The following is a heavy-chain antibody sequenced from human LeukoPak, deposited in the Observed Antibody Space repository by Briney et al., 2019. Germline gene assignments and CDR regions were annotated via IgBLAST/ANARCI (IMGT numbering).Heavy chain of an antibody. J-gene: IGHJ3*02. CDR1: GYTFTSYG. V-gene: IGHV1-18*01. D-gene: IGHD3-3*01. Sequence: ASVKVSCKASGYTFTSYGISWVRQAPGQGLEWMGWISAYNGNTNYAQKLQGRVAMTTDTSTSTAYMELRSLRSDDTAVYYCARDILRFLEWFDAFDIWGQGTMVTVSS. CDR2: ISAYNGNT. CDR3: ARDILRFLEWFDAFDI.